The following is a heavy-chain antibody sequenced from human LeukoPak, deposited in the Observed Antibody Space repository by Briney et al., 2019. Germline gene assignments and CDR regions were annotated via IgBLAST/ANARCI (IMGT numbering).Heavy chain of an antibody. CDR2: IYPGDSDT. CDR1: GYRFTNYW. D-gene: IGHD2-2*01. V-gene: IGHV5-51*01. Sequence: GESLKISCKGSGYRFTNYWIAWVRQMPGKGLEWMGVIYPGDSDTRYNPSFQGQVTISADRSFGTAYLQWSSLKASDSAMYYCARREASTEYFDFWGQGTLVTVSS. CDR3: ARREASTEYFDF. J-gene: IGHJ4*02.